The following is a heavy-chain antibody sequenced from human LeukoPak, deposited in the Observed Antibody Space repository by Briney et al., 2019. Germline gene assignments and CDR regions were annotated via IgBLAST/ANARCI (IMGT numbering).Heavy chain of an antibody. J-gene: IGHJ6*02. D-gene: IGHD3-10*01. V-gene: IGHV4-34*01. CDR3: ARREGGLTFGYYYYGMDV. CDR1: GGSFSGYY. Sequence: SETLSLTCAVYGGSFSGYYWSWIRQPPGKGLEWIGEINHSGSTNYNPSLKSRVTISVDTSKNQFSLKLSSVTAADTAVYYCARREGGLTFGYYYYGMDVWGQGTTVTVSS. CDR2: INHSGST.